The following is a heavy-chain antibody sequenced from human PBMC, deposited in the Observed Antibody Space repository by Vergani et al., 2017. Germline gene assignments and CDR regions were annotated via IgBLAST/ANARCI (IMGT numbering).Heavy chain of an antibody. V-gene: IGHV1-69*02. J-gene: IGHJ4*02. Sequence: QVQLVQSGAEVKKPGSSVKVSCKASGVTFSSYTISWVRQAPGQGLEWMGRIIPILGIANYAQKFQGRVTITADKSTSTAYMELSSLRSEDTAVYYWARSGVKDGYNYEGYYWGQGTLVTVSS. D-gene: IGHD5-24*01. CDR3: ARSGVKDGYNYEGYY. CDR1: GVTFSSYT. CDR2: IIPILGIA.